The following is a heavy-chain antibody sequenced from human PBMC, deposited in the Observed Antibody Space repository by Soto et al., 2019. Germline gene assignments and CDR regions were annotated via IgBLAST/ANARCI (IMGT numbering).Heavy chain of an antibody. V-gene: IGHV1-2*02. CDR1: GYTFTGYY. CDR3: ARDSRHSGTFDY. CDR2: INPNSGGT. Sequence: GASVKVSCKASGYTFTGYYMHWVRQAPGQGLEWMGWINPNSGGTNYAQKFQGRVTMTRDTSTSTAYMELRSLRSDDTAVYYCARDSRHSGTFDYWGQGTLVTVSS. J-gene: IGHJ4*02. D-gene: IGHD1-1*01.